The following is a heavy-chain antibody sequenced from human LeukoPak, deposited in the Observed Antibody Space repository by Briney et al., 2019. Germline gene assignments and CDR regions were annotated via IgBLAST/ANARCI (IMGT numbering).Heavy chain of an antibody. CDR3: ARVNGIAAAGTSYYFDY. J-gene: IGHJ4*02. D-gene: IGHD6-13*01. V-gene: IGHV4-61*01. Sequence: SETLSLTCTVSGGSVSSGSYYWSWLRQPPGKGLEWNGYIYYSGSTNYNPSLKSRVTISVDTSKNQFSLKLSSVTAADTAVYYCARVNGIAAAGTSYYFDYWGQGTLVTVSS. CDR2: IYYSGST. CDR1: GGSVSSGSYY.